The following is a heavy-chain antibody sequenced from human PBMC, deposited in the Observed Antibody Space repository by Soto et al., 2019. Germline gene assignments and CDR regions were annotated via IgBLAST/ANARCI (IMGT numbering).Heavy chain of an antibody. CDR1: GGSISSYY. J-gene: IGHJ5*02. D-gene: IGHD1-26*01. Sequence: SETLSLTCTGSGGSISSYYWIWIRQPPGKGLEWIGYIYYSGSTNYNPSLKSRVTISVDTSKNQFSLKLSSVTAADTAVYYCARSLSGSKPGLWFDPWGQGTLVTVSS. CDR3: ARSLSGSKPGLWFDP. V-gene: IGHV4-59*01. CDR2: IYYSGST.